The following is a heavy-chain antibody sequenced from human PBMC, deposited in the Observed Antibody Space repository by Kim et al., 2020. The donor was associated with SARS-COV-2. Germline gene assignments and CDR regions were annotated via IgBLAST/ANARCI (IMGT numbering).Heavy chain of an antibody. CDR2: ISYDGSNK. V-gene: IGHV3-30*18. CDR3: AKPGLGGWYTFDY. J-gene: IGHJ4*01. CDR1: GFTFSSYG. Sequence: GGSLRLSCAASGFTFSSYGMHWVRQAPGKGLEWVAVISYDGSNKYYADSVKGRFTISRDNSKNTLYLQMNSLRAEDTAVYYCAKPGLGGWYTFDYWGHGTLVTVSS. D-gene: IGHD6-19*01.